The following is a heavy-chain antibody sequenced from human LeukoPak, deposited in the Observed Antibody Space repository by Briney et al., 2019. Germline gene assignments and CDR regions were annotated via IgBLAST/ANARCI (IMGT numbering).Heavy chain of an antibody. J-gene: IGHJ4*02. CDR1: GFTFSSYW. CDR2: IKQDGSEK. D-gene: IGHD3-22*01. CDR3: ASNYYGSSGYYDHRFDY. Sequence: PGGSLRLSCAASGFTFSSYWMSWVRQAPGKGLEWVANIKQDGSEKYYVDSVKGRFTISRDNAKNSLYLQMNSLRAEDTAVYYCASNYYGSSGYYDHRFDYWGQGTLVTVSS. V-gene: IGHV3-7*01.